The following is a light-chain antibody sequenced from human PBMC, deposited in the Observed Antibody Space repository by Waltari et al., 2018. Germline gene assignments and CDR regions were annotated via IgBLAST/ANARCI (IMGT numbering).Light chain of an antibody. J-gene: IGKJ1*01. CDR3: QQYGNSPAT. CDR1: QSVASNY. Sequence: EVVLTQSPGTLYLSPGERATLSCRASQSVASNYLAWYKHKPGQAPRLLSYDASNRATGIPERFSGSGSGTDFTLTISRLEPEDFAVYACQQYGNSPATFGQGTKVEMK. CDR2: DAS. V-gene: IGKV3-20*01.